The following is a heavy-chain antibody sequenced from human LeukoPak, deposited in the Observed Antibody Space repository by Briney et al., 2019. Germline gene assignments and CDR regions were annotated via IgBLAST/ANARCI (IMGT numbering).Heavy chain of an antibody. V-gene: IGHV3-30*04. Sequence: GGSLRLSCAASGFTFSSYAMHWVRQAPGKGLEGVAVISYDGSNKYYADSVKGRFTISRDNSKNTLYLQMNSLRAEDTAVYYCARDSGSRAAAKRFDPWGQGTLVTVSS. CDR2: ISYDGSNK. CDR3: ARDSGSRAAAKRFDP. J-gene: IGHJ5*02. D-gene: IGHD2-2*01. CDR1: GFTFSSYA.